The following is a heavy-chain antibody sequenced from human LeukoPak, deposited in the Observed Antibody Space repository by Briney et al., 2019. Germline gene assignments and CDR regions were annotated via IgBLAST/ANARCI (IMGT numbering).Heavy chain of an antibody. CDR2: IMPIFGTA. D-gene: IGHD4-17*01. Sequence: SVKVVCKASGSTFSSNAISWVRQAPGQWLQWMGAIMPIFGTANYAQKFQGRVTITTDESTSTAYRELSSLRSEDTAVYYCARVGRQYGDYEDLGDYWGQGTLVTVTS. CDR3: ARVGRQYGDYEDLGDY. V-gene: IGHV1-69*05. J-gene: IGHJ4*02. CDR1: GSTFSSNA.